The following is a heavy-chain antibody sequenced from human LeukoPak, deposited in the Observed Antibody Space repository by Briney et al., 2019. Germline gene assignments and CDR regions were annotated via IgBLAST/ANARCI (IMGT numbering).Heavy chain of an antibody. J-gene: IGHJ4*02. CDR2: ISGLSSHI. D-gene: IGHD3-16*01. CDR1: GFTFSDYD. CDR3: GRAFPPLRTSSAGDL. V-gene: IGHV3-21*01. Sequence: GGSLRLSCSPSGFTFSDYDMTWVRHAPGKGLEWVSSISGLSSHIYYGDSVKGRFSISRDNAKNSLYLQMNSLGTDDTAVYFCGRAFPPLRTSSAGDLWGQGTLVTVSS.